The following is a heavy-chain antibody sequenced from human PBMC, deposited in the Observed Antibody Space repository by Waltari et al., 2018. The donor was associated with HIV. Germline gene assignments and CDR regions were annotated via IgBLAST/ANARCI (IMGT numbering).Heavy chain of an antibody. CDR3: ARVESMLRVVHFDY. J-gene: IGHJ4*02. V-gene: IGHV1-18*04. D-gene: IGHD3-16*01. Sequence: QIQLVESGGEMKKTGASVKVSCKASGYSFRCYSISWVRQAPGQGLEWMGWISAYNYNTKYAEKFQGRVTMTTDTSTSTAYMELRNLRSDDTAMYYCARVESMLRVVHFDYWGQGTLVTVSS. CDR1: GYSFRCYS. CDR2: ISAYNYNT.